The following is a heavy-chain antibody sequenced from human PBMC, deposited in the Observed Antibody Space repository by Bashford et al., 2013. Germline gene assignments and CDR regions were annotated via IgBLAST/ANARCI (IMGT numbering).Heavy chain of an antibody. Sequence: GSLRLSCAASGFTFTDYSMNWVRQAPGKGLEWVAYIDTSSIYYADSVKGRFTISRDNAKNSLYLQMNSLRAEDTAVYYCARHCSSNNCYDYGMDVWGQGTTVTVSS. J-gene: IGHJ6*02. D-gene: IGHD2-2*01. CDR2: IDTSSI. CDR1: GFTFTDYS. CDR3: ARHCSSNNCYDYGMDV. V-gene: IGHV3-21*01.